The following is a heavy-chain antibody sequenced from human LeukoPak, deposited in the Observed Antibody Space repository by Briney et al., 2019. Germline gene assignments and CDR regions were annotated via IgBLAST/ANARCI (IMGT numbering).Heavy chain of an antibody. D-gene: IGHD5-18*01. CDR1: GGSFSSSSYY. V-gene: IGHV4-39*02. CDR2: ISYSGST. J-gene: IGHJ4*02. CDR3: ARSQSGYNYGSHFDS. Sequence: PSETLPLPRSVCGGSFSSSSYYWGWIRQPPGKGLEWIGSISYSGSTFYNPSLKSRVTLSVDTSNNHFSLKLSSVTAADTALYYCARSQSGYNYGSHFDSWGQGTVVTVSS.